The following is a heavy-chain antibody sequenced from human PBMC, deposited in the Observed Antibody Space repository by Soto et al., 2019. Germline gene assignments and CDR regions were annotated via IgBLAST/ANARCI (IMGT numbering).Heavy chain of an antibody. CDR1: GGTFSSYA. J-gene: IGHJ6*02. CDR2: IIPIFGTA. V-gene: IGHV1-69*13. CDR3: ARDQAKYYYYYYGMDV. Sequence: SVKVSCKASGGTFSSYAISWVRQAPGQGLEWMGGIIPIFGTANYAQKFQGRVTITADESTSTAYMELSSLRSEDTAVYYCARDQAKYYYYYYGMDVWGQGTTVTVSS.